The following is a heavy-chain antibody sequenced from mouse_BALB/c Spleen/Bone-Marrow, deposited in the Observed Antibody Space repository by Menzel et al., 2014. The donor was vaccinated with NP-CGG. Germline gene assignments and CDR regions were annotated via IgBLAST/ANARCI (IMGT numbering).Heavy chain of an antibody. Sequence: EVQLQESGGGLVQPGGSRKLSCAASGFTFSSFGMHWVRQAPEKGLEWVAYISSGSSTIFYADTVKGRYTVSRDNPKNPLFLQMTSLTSEETAMYYCTRGGNWDDFDYWGQGTTLTVSS. CDR1: GFTFSSFG. D-gene: IGHD4-1*01. CDR3: TRGGNWDDFDY. V-gene: IGHV5-17*02. CDR2: ISSGSSTI. J-gene: IGHJ2*01.